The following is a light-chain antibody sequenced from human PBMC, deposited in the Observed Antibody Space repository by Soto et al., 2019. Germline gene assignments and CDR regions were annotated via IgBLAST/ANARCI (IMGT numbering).Light chain of an antibody. CDR3: CSYAGSYTWV. Sequence: QSALTQPRSVSGSPGQSVTISCTGTSSDVGGYNYVSWYRQHPGKAPQLMIYDVSKRPSGVPDRFSGSKSGNTASLTISGLQAEDEADYYCCSYAGSYTWVFVTGTKVTVL. CDR2: DVS. J-gene: IGLJ1*01. V-gene: IGLV2-11*01. CDR1: SSDVGGYNY.